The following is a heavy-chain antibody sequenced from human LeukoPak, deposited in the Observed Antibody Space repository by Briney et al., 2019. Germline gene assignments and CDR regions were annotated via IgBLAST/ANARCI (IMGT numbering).Heavy chain of an antibody. Sequence: PSETLSLTCTVSGXSISSYYGSWIRQPPGKGQEWIGYIYYSGSTNYNPSLKSRVTISVDTSKNQFSLKLSSVTAADTAVYYCARDGEWPDLLFDYWGQGTLVTVSS. CDR3: ARDGEWPDLLFDY. J-gene: IGHJ4*02. CDR2: IYYSGST. CDR1: GXSISSYY. D-gene: IGHD3-10*01. V-gene: IGHV4-59*01.